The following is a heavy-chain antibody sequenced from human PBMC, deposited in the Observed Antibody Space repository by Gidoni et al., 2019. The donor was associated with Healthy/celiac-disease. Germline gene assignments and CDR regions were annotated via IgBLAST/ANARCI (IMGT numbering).Heavy chain of an antibody. CDR1: GGSISSYY. CDR2: IYYSGST. J-gene: IGHJ6*03. V-gene: IGHV4-59*01. CDR3: ARAYYDFWSGPQSDYYYYMDA. Sequence: QVQLQESGPGLVKPSATLSLPCPVSGGSISSYYCSWIRQPPGKGLEWIGYIYYSGSTNYNPSLKSRVTISVDTSKNQFSLKLSSVTAADTAVYYCARAYYDFWSGPQSDYYYYMDAWGKGTTVTVSS. D-gene: IGHD3-3*01.